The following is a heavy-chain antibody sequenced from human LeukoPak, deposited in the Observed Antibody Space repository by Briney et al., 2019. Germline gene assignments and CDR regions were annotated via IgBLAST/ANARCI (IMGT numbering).Heavy chain of an antibody. V-gene: IGHV3-21*01. CDR2: ISSSSSYI. J-gene: IGHJ6*03. CDR1: GFTFSSYS. CDR3: AKAFFIKGVAYTYYYSYYREV. Sequence: AGGSLRLSCAASGFTFSSYSMNWVRQAPGKGLEWVSSISSSSSYIYYADSVKGRFTISRDNAKTSLYLQMNSMRAEDTALYFCAKAFFIKGVAYTYYYSYYREVRGKGPTVTVS. D-gene: IGHD2-8*01.